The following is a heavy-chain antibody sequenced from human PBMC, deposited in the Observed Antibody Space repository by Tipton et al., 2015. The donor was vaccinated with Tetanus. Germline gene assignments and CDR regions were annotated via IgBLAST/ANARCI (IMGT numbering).Heavy chain of an antibody. J-gene: IGHJ4*02. CDR1: GGSISRFY. D-gene: IGHD3-22*01. CDR2: AYYSGST. V-gene: IGHV4-59*01. Sequence: LSLTCTISGGSISRFYWGWIRQPPGKGLEWIGHAYYSGSTNYNPSLKSRVSISVDTSNDQFSLRLTSVTAADTAIYYCARFSYDSGGFYSYFDYWGRGTLVTVSS. CDR3: ARFSYDSGGFYSYFDY.